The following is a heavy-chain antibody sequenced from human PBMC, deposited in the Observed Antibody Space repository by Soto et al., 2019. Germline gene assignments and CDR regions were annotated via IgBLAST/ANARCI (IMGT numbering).Heavy chain of an antibody. CDR3: ATMVRGVGFGYYYGMDV. D-gene: IGHD3-10*01. Sequence: SRKSQAPGKGLEWVSYISSSSSYTNYADSVKGRFTISRDNAKNSLYLQMNSLRAEDTAVYYCATMVRGVGFGYYYGMDVWGQGTTVTVSS. CDR2: ISSSSSYT. V-gene: IGHV3-11*03. J-gene: IGHJ6*02.